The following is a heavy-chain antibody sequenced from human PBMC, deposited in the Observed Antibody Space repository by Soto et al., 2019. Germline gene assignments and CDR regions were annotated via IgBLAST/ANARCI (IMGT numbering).Heavy chain of an antibody. D-gene: IGHD2-15*01. CDR3: GKVLVGATGHTDSDS. Sequence: SETLSLTCTVSGVSIYRSGYYWGWIRQPPGRGLEWFGNIDYNGVTYSNPSLKIRVTISRDTSKNQSSLKLTSVTAADTALYYCGKVLVGATGHTDSDSWGPGTLVTVSS. V-gene: IGHV4-39*01. J-gene: IGHJ4*02. CDR2: IDYNGVT. CDR1: GVSIYRSGYY.